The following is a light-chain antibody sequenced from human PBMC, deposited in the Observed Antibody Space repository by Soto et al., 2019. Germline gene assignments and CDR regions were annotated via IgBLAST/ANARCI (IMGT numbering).Light chain of an antibody. Sequence: QPVLTQPPSASGTPGQRVTISCSGSSSNIGSNNINWYQQLPGTAPKLLIYNNNQRPSGVPDRFSGSKSGTSASLAISGLQSEDEADYYCATWDDSLNRYVFGTGTKLTVL. V-gene: IGLV1-44*01. CDR2: NNN. CDR3: ATWDDSLNRYV. CDR1: SSNIGSNN. J-gene: IGLJ1*01.